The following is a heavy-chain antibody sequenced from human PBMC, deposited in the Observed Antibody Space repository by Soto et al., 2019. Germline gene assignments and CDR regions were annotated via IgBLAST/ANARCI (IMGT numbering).Heavy chain of an antibody. V-gene: IGHV4-39*01. CDR1: GGSISSSSYY. CDR3: ASSTATHAYWYFDL. CDR2: IYYSGST. D-gene: IGHD5-18*01. Sequence: QLQLQESGPGLVKPSETLSLTCTVSGGSISSSSYYWGWIRQPPGKGLEWIGRIYYSGSTYYNPSLKSRVTISVDTSKNQFSLKLSSVTAADTAVYYCASSTATHAYWYFDLWGRGTLVTVSS. J-gene: IGHJ2*01.